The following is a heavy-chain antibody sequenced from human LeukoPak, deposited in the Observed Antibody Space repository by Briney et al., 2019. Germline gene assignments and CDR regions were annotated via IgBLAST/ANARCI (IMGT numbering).Heavy chain of an antibody. CDR2: INSDGRST. CDR1: GFTFSSNL. V-gene: IGHV3-74*01. Sequence: PGGSLRLSCAASGFTFSSNLMHWVRQGPGKGLVWVSHINSDGRSTRYADSVKGRFTISRDNAKNTLYLQMNSLRAEDTAVYFCARDLSGAIDYWGQGTQVTVSS. J-gene: IGHJ4*02. D-gene: IGHD3-10*01. CDR3: ARDLSGAIDY.